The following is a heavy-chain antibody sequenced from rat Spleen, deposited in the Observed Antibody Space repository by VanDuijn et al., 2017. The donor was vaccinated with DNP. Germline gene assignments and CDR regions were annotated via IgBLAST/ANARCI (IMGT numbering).Heavy chain of an antibody. CDR1: GFSLTSYH. J-gene: IGHJ2*01. CDR2: IWAGGGT. V-gene: IGHV2-15*01. Sequence: QVQLKESGPGLVQPSQTLSLTCTVSGFSLTSYHVSWVRQPPGKSLVWMGTIWAGGGTNYNSAVQSRRSISRDTSKNQVVLKMNNLPTDDTGTCYCTGDDVREVEGYFDYWGQGVMVTVSS. D-gene: IGHD4-2*01. CDR3: TGDDVREVEGYFDY.